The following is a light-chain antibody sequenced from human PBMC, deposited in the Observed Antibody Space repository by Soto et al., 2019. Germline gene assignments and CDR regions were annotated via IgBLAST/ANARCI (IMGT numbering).Light chain of an antibody. V-gene: IGLV2-14*01. CDR3: SSYGGSSTLHVA. CDR2: EVT. J-gene: IGLJ2*01. CDR1: ITEAGGYNY. Sequence: SVLAQPASVSRSPGQSNTPSCTGTITEAGGYNYVSWYQQHPGKAPKLMIYEVTNRPSGVSSRFSGSKSGNTASLTISGLQAEDEAAYYCSSYGGSSTLHVAFGGGTKVTVL.